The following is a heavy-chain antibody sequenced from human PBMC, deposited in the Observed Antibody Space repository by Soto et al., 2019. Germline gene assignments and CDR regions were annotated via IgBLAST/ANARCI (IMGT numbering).Heavy chain of an antibody. D-gene: IGHD6-13*01. J-gene: IGHJ6*02. CDR1: GFTFSSYA. CDR2: ISYGGSNK. CDR3: AGGIAAAPYYYGMDV. V-gene: IGHV3-30-3*01. Sequence: PGGSLRLSCAASGFTFSSYAMHWVRQAPGKGLEWVAVISYGGSNKYYADSVKGRFTISRDNSKNTLYLQMNSLRAEDTAVYYCAGGIAAAPYYYGMDVWGQGTTVTVS.